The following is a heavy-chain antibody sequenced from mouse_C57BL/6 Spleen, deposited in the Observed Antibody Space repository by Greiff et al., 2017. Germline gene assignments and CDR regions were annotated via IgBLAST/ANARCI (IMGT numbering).Heavy chain of an antibody. CDR2: INPNNGGT. J-gene: IGHJ2*01. V-gene: IGHV1-26*01. D-gene: IGHD1-1*01. Sequence: EVQLQQSGPELVKPGASVKISCKASGYTFTDYYMNWVKQSHGKSLEWIGDINPNNGGTSYNQKFKGKATLTVDKSSSTAYMELRSLTSEDSAVYYCARSTAVVPSDGWGQGTTLTVSS. CDR3: ARSTAVVPSDG. CDR1: GYTFTDYY.